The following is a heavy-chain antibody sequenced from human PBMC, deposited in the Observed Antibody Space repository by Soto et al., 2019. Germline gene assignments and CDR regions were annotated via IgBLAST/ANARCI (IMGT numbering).Heavy chain of an antibody. CDR1: GDSVSSYSSA. CDR2: TYYRSGFFS. J-gene: IGHJ5*02. D-gene: IGHD3-22*01. Sequence: SQTLSLSCAISGDSVSSYSSAWNWIRHSPSGGLDWLGRTYYRSGFFSDYAESAKSRIIVTPDTSKNQFSLQLKAVTPEDTAVYYCVRDRYSRSESFSPWGEVTRVTASS. CDR3: VRDRYSRSESFSP. V-gene: IGHV6-1*01.